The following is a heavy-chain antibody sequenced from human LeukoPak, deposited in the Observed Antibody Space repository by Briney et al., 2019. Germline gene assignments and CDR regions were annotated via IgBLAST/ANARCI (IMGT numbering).Heavy chain of an antibody. J-gene: IGHJ3*02. D-gene: IGHD3-16*02. CDR3: ATVSESGVWGSYRYRAFDI. CDR2: IIPILGIA. V-gene: IGHV1-69*04. CDR1: GGTFSSYA. Sequence: SVKVSCKASGGTFSSYAISWVRQAPGQGLEWMGRIIPILGIANYAQKFQGRVTITADKSTSTAYMELSSLRSEDTAVYYCATVSESGVWGSYRYRAFDIWGQGTMVTVSS.